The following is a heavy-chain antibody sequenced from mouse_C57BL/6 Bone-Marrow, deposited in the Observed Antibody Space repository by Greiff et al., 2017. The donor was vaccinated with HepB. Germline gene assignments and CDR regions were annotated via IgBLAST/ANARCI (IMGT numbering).Heavy chain of an antibody. CDR3: AGGYYYGSREGAMDY. D-gene: IGHD1-1*01. CDR1: GYTFTDYY. V-gene: IGHV1-26*01. J-gene: IGHJ4*01. CDR2: INPNNGGT. Sequence: EVQLQQSGPELVKPGASVKISCKASGYTFTDYYMNWVKQSHGKSLEWIGDINPNNGGTSYNQKFKGKATLTVDKSSSTAYMELRSLTSEDSAVYYCAGGYYYGSREGAMDYWGQGTSVTVSS.